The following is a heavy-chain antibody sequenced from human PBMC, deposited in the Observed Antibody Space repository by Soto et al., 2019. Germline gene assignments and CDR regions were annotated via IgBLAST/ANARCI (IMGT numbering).Heavy chain of an antibody. Sequence: QVQLVQSGAEVKKPGSSVKVSCKASGGTFSSYAISWVRQAPGQGLAWMGGLIPIYGTANYAQKFQGRVTITAHESTSTAYMELSSLRTEDTSVYYCARYGYYGSGSRFDPLGQGTLVTVSS. D-gene: IGHD3-10*01. J-gene: IGHJ5*02. CDR3: ARYGYYGSGSRFDP. CDR2: LIPIYGTA. V-gene: IGHV1-69*01. CDR1: GGTFSSYA.